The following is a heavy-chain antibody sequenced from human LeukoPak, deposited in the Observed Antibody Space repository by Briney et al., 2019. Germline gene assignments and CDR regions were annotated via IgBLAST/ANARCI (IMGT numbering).Heavy chain of an antibody. D-gene: IGHD3-10*01. CDR3: ARGGFGGPFDC. J-gene: IGHJ4*02. CDR2: ISSSSSTI. CDR1: GFTFSSYS. V-gene: IGHV3-48*01. Sequence: GGSLRLSCAASGFTFSSYSMNWVRQAPGKGLEWVSYISSSSSTIYYADSVKGRFTISRDNAKNSLYLQMNSLRPEDSAVYYCARGGFGGPFDCWGQGTLVTVSS.